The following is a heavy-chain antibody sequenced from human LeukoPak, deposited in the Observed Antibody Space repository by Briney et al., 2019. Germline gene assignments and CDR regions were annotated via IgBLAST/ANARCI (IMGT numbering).Heavy chain of an antibody. CDR2: TRNKARSYTT. D-gene: IGHD3-9*01. V-gene: IGHV3-72*01. CDR1: GFPFSDHY. Sequence: GGSLRLSCAGSGFPFSDHYMDWVRQAPGKGLEWVGRTRNKARSYTTDYAASVKGRFTISRDASKNSVYLQMDSLKTEDTAVYYCARTYYDILTGIRDFDYWGQGTLVTVSS. J-gene: IGHJ4*02. CDR3: ARTYYDILTGIRDFDY.